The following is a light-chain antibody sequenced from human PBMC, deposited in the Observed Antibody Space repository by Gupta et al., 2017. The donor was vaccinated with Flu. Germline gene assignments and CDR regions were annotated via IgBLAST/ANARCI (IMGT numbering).Light chain of an antibody. CDR3: QTADTDNTYI. J-gene: IGLJ1*01. Sequence: PGKTATTTCSGDLLMKKTAFWYQHRPGQAPFLVMYKDIERPSGIPERFSGSSSGTIVRLTISGVQADDEADYFCQTADTDNTYIFGAGTRLTV. CDR2: KDI. CDR1: LLMKKT. V-gene: IGLV3-25*03.